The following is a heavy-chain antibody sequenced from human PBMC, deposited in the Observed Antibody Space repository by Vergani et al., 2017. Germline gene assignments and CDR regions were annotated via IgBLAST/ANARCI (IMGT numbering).Heavy chain of an antibody. Sequence: EVQLEESGGGLVLPGRSLRLSCVASGFTSAGYAMHWVRQAPGKGLEWVSGISWNSKSIGYADSVKGRFTISRDNAKNSLYLQMNSLRAEDTALYYCAKDNVPGYYDSSGYCDYWGQGTLVTVSS. CDR3: AKDNVPGYYDSSGYCDY. CDR1: GFTSAGYA. D-gene: IGHD3-22*01. CDR2: ISWNSKSI. J-gene: IGHJ4*02. V-gene: IGHV3-9*02.